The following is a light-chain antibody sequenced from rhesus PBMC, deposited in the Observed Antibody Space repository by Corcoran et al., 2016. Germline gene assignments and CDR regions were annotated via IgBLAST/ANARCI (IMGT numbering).Light chain of an antibody. J-gene: IGKJ1*01. CDR3: LQSSNWPWT. Sequence: EIVMTQSPATLALSPGERATLSCRASQSVSSYLAWYQQKPGQAPRLLIYGGSSRATGIPHRFSGSGSWTECTLTISSLEPEDVGVYFCLQSSNWPWTFGQGTKVEIK. CDR1: QSVSSY. V-gene: IGKV3-24*04. CDR2: GGS.